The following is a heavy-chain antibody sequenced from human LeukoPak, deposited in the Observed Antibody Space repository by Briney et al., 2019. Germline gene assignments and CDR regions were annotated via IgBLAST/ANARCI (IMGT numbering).Heavy chain of an antibody. J-gene: IGHJ6*03. CDR3: ARVETPQYTSGPYYYYMDV. V-gene: IGHV1-8*01. CDR1: GYTFTRYD. D-gene: IGHD2-2*02. CDR2: MNPNSGNT. Sequence: ASVKVSCKASGYTFTRYDINWVRQGTGQGLEWMGWMNPNSGNTGYAQKFQGRVTMTRNTSISTAYMELSSLRSEDTAVYYCARVETPQYTSGPYYYYMDVWGKGTTVTVSS.